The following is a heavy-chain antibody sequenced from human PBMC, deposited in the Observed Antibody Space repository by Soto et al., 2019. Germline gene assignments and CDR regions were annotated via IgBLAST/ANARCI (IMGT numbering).Heavy chain of an antibody. V-gene: IGHV3-74*01. CDR2: TNEDGSIT. D-gene: IGHD3-16*01. CDR1: GFIFSSYW. Sequence: EVQLVESGGGLVQPGGSLRLSCEVSGFIFSSYWMHWVRQVPGKGLVWVSRTNEDGSITNYADSVRGRFTISRDNAKNTLYVEMNSRGGEDTAVYYCTRDIGGRGGYWGQGTLATVSS. CDR3: TRDIGGRGGY. J-gene: IGHJ4*02.